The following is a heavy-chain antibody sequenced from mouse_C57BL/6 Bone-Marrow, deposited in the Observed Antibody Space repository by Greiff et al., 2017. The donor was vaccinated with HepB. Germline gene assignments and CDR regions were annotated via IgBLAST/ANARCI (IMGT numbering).Heavy chain of an antibody. Sequence: VQLQQPGAEFVKPGASVKLSCKASGYTFTSYWMQWVKQRPGQGLEWIGEIDPSDSYINYNQKFKGKATLTVDTSSSTAYMQLSSLTSEDSAVYYCAGRASLLSWFAYWGQGTLVTVSA. CDR1: GYTFTSYW. V-gene: IGHV1-50*01. J-gene: IGHJ3*01. CDR2: IDPSDSYI. CDR3: AGRASLLSWFAY. D-gene: IGHD3-1*01.